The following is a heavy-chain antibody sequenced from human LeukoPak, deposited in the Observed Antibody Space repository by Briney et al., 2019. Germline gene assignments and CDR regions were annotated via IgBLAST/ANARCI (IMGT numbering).Heavy chain of an antibody. J-gene: IGHJ3*02. Sequence: ASVKVSCKASGGTFSSYAISWVRQAPGQGLEWMGRIIPILGIANYAQKFQGRVTITADKSTSTAYMELSSLRSEDTAVYYCARDREQWSNAFDIWGQGTMVTVSS. V-gene: IGHV1-69*04. CDR1: GGTFSSYA. CDR3: ARDREQWSNAFDI. D-gene: IGHD6-19*01. CDR2: IIPILGIA.